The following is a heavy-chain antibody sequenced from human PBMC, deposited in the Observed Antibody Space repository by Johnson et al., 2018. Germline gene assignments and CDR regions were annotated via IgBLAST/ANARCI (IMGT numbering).Heavy chain of an antibody. CDR3: AKHRKVSQDYIYYMDV. CDR1: GFTLGTYA. D-gene: IGHD5/OR15-5a*01. V-gene: IGHV3-23*04. Sequence: VQLVECGGGLVQPGGSLRLCCALSGFTLGTYALTWVRQAPGKGLEWVSRVSGSGGRTSDADSVQGRFTISRDTSKNPLFLQMTSRRAEDTAVYFGAKHRKVSQDYIYYMDVWGQVTTVIVS. J-gene: IGHJ6*02. CDR2: VSGSGGRT.